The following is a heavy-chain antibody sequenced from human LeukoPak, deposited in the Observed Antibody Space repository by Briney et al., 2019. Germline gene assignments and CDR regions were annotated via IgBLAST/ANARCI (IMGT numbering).Heavy chain of an antibody. CDR3: ARDGPQYSSSFFDY. CDR1: GFTFSSYA. V-gene: IGHV3-30-3*01. J-gene: IGHJ4*02. D-gene: IGHD6-6*01. Sequence: AGGSLRLSCAASGFTFSSYAIHWVRQAPGKGLEWVAVISYDGSNKYYADSVKGRFTISRDNSKNTLYLQMNSLRAEDTAVYYCARDGPQYSSSFFDYWGQGTLVTVSS. CDR2: ISYDGSNK.